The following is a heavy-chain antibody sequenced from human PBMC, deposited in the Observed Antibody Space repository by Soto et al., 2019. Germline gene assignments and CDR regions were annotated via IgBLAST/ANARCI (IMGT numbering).Heavy chain of an antibody. CDR1: GFTFSNYA. J-gene: IGHJ4*02. CDR2: ISGSGGST. V-gene: IGHV3-23*01. Sequence: GGSLRLSCAASGFTFSNYAMTWVRQAPGKGLEWVSAISGSGGSTYYADSVKGRFTISRDNSKNTLYLQMNSLRADDAAVYYCARGDGYDPYSYFDYWGQGILVTVSS. CDR3: ARGDGYDPYSYFDY. D-gene: IGHD5-12*01.